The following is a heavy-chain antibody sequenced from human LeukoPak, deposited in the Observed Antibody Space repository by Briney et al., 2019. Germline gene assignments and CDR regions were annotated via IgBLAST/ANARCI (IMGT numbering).Heavy chain of an antibody. CDR3: ARGTGSVVTAAPTDY. V-gene: IGHV1-46*01. D-gene: IGHD2-21*02. J-gene: IGHJ4*02. Sequence: ASVKVSCKASGYTFTSYYMHWVRQAPGQGLEWMGLINPSGGSTSYAQKFQGRVTMTRDTSTSTVYMELSSLRSEDTAVYYCARGTGSVVTAAPTDYWGQGTLVTVSS. CDR1: GYTFTSYY. CDR2: INPSGGST.